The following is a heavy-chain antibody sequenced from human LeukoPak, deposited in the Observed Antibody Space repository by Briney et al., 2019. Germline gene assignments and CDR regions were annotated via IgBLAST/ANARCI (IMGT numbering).Heavy chain of an antibody. J-gene: IGHJ3*02. CDR3: ARSGEGRTEAFDI. V-gene: IGHV3-30*03. D-gene: IGHD1-1*01. CDR2: ISYDGSNK. Sequence: GGSLRLSCAASGFTFSSYGMHWVRQAPGKGLEWVAVISYDGSNKYYADSVKGRFTISRDNSKNTLYLQMNSLRAEDTAVYYCARSGEGRTEAFDIWGQGTMVTVSS. CDR1: GFTFSSYG.